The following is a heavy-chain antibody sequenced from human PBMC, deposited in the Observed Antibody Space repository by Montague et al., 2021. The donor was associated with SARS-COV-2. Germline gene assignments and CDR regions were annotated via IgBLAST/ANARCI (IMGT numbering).Heavy chain of an antibody. Sequence: SLRLSCAASGFTFGTYTMNWVRQAPGQGLEWVSSITASSIYIYYADSVKGRFTISRDNAKNSLYLQMNSLRAEDTAVYYCTRDALTMIIDAFNIWGQGTKVTVSS. V-gene: IGHV3-21*01. J-gene: IGHJ3*02. CDR1: GFTFGTYT. CDR3: TRDALTMIIDAFNI. D-gene: IGHD3-22*01. CDR2: ITASSIYI.